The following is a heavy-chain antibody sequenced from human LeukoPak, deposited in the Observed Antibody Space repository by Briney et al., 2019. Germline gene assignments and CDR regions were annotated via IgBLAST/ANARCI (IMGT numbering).Heavy chain of an antibody. Sequence: GGSLRLSCAASGFTFSSYEMNWVRQAPGKGLEWVGRIRKKANSDTTEYAASVKGRFTISRDDSKNSLYLQMNSLKTEDTAVYYCAGVWYNRSGYYPDCWGQGTLVTVSS. CDR3: AGVWYNRSGYYPDC. CDR1: GFTFSSYE. J-gene: IGHJ4*02. V-gene: IGHV3-72*01. D-gene: IGHD3-22*01. CDR2: IRKKANSDTT.